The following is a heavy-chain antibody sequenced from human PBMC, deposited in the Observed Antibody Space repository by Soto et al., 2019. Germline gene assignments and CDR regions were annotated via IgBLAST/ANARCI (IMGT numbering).Heavy chain of an antibody. CDR3: AISNGGTYYYHYGMDV. Sequence: QVQLVESGGGVVQPGRSLRLSCAASGFTFSSYGMHWVRQAPGKGLEWVAVISYDGSNKYYADSVKGRFTISRDNSKNTLYLQMNSLRAEDTAVYYCAISNGGTYYYHYGMDVWGQGTTVTVSS. CDR1: GFTFSSYG. D-gene: IGHD1-26*01. J-gene: IGHJ6*02. V-gene: IGHV3-30*03. CDR2: ISYDGSNK.